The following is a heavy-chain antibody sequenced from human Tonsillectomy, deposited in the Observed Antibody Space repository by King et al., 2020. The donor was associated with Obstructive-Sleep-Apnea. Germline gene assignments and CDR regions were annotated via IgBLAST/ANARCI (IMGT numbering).Heavy chain of an antibody. CDR2: ISGSGGST. D-gene: IGHD3-10*01. V-gene: IGHV3-23*04. Sequence: VQLVESGGGLVQPGGSLRLSCAASGFTFSSYAMSWVRQAPGKGLEWVSAISGSGGSTYYADSVKGRFTISRDNSKNTLYLQMNSLRAEDTAVYYCAKDSQPHMVRGEINWFDPWGQGTLVTVSS. CDR1: GFTFSSYA. CDR3: AKDSQPHMVRGEINWFDP. J-gene: IGHJ5*02.